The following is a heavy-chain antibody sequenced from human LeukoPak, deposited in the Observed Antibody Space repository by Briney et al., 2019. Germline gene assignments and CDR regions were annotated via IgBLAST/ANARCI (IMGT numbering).Heavy chain of an antibody. CDR1: GYTLTGYY. D-gene: IGHD4-23*01. J-gene: IGHJ4*02. CDR3: ARGRNDYGGNSEDDY. V-gene: IGHV1-2*02. Sequence: ASVKVSCKASGYTLTGYYMHWVRQAPGQGLEWMGWINPNSGGTNYAQKFQGRVTMTRNTSISTAYMELSSLRSEDTAVYYCARGRNDYGGNSEDDYWGQGTLVTVSS. CDR2: INPNSGGT.